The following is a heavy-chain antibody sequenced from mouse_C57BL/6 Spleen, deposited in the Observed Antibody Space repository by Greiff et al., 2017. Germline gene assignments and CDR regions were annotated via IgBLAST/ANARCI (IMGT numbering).Heavy chain of an antibody. CDR2: IDPANGNT. CDR1: GFTIKNTY. V-gene: IGHV14-3*01. CDR3: ARDCSSSYDYFDY. J-gene: IGHJ2*01. D-gene: IGHD1-1*01. Sequence: EVQLQQSVAELVRPGASVKLSCTASGFTIKNTYMHWVKQRPEQGLEWIGRIDPANGNTIYAPKFQGKATITADTSSNTAYLELSSLTSEDSAIFCGARDCSSSYDYFDYWGQGTTLTVSS.